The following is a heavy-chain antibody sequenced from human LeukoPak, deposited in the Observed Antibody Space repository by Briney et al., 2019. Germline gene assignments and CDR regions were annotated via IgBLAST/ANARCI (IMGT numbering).Heavy chain of an antibody. CDR1: AFTFDDYG. D-gene: IGHD3-22*01. Sequence: GGSLRLSCAASAFTFDDYGMSWVRQAPGKGLEWVSGINWNGGSTGYADSVKGRFTISRDNAKNSLYLQMNSLRAEDTALYYCARDHSSGYYYLYYWGKGTTVTVSS. V-gene: IGHV3-20*04. CDR3: ARDHSSGYYYLYY. J-gene: IGHJ6*04. CDR2: INWNGGST.